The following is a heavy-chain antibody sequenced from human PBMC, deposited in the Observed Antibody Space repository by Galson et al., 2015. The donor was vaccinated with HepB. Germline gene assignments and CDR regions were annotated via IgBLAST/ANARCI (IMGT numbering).Heavy chain of an antibody. J-gene: IGHJ3*02. CDR2: ISSNGGST. V-gene: IGHV3-64*01. D-gene: IGHD2-2*01. Sequence: LRLSCAASGFTFSSYAMHWVRQAPGKGLECVSAISSNGGSTYYANSVKGRFTISRDNSKNTLYLQMGSLRAEDMAVYYCARDIVVVPAAKAAFDIWGQGTMVTVSS. CDR1: GFTFSSYA. CDR3: ARDIVVVPAAKAAFDI.